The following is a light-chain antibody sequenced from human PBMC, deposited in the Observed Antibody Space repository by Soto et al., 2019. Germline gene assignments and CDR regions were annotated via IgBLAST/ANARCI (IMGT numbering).Light chain of an antibody. CDR1: QTIDNT. Sequence: EILMTQPPATLSLSPGERATLSCRASQTIDNTLAWYQRKPGQAPRLLIYQTSIRAAGIPPRFSASGTGTDFTLTISDVQPEDFAVYYCHQRQSWPRTFGQGTKVDIK. CDR2: QTS. V-gene: IGKV3D-15*03. J-gene: IGKJ1*01. CDR3: HQRQSWPRT.